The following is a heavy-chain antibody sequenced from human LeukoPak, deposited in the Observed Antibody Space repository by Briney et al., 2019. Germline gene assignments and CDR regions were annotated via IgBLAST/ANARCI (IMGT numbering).Heavy chain of an antibody. CDR3: ARGGWDFDY. D-gene: IGHD1-26*01. V-gene: IGHV4-59*01. CDR1: GGSISSYY. Sequence: SETLSLICTVSGGSISSYYWTWIRQPPGKGLEWIGYIYYSGSTNYNPSLKSRVTISVDTSKNQFSLKLSSVTAADTAVYYCARGGWDFDYWGQGTLVTVSS. J-gene: IGHJ4*02. CDR2: IYYSGST.